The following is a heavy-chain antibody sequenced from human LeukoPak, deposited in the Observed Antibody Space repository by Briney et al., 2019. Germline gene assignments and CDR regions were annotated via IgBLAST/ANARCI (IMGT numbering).Heavy chain of an antibody. CDR1: GFTFSSYA. CDR2: ISGSGGST. Sequence: WVSLSRYCAASGFTFSSYAMIWVRQAPGKGLEWVSAISGSGGSTYYADSVKGRFTISRDNSKNTLYLQMNSRIAEDTAVYYCAKDLTEIAAAGNDYWGQGTLVTVSS. D-gene: IGHD6-13*01. V-gene: IGHV3-23*01. CDR3: AKDLTEIAAAGNDY. J-gene: IGHJ4*02.